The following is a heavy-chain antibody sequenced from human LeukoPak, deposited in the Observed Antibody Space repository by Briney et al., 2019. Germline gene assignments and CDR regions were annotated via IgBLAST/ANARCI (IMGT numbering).Heavy chain of an antibody. J-gene: IGHJ4*02. CDR3: ASGGATSFDY. CDR2: IREDGSEK. Sequence: GGSLRLSCADSGFTFSNYGMSWVRQAPGKGLEWVAHIREDGSEKYYLDSVKGRFTISRDNAKNSMYLQMNSLRAEDTAVYYCASGGATSFDYWGQGTLVTVSS. D-gene: IGHD1-26*01. V-gene: IGHV3-7*01. CDR1: GFTFSNYG.